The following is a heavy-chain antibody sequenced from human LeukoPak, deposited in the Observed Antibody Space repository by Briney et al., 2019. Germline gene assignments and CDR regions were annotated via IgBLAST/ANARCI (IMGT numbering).Heavy chain of an antibody. CDR2: ISYDGSNK. J-gene: IGHJ4*02. CDR1: GFTFSSYG. V-gene: IGHV3-30*18. CDR3: AKDGAYDSGSYSAFDY. Sequence: GGSLRLSCAASGFTFSSYGMHWVRQAPGKGLEWVAVISYDGSNKYYADSVKGRFTISRDNSKNTLYLQMNSLRAEDTAVYYCAKDGAYDSGSYSAFDYWGQGTLVTVSS. D-gene: IGHD1-26*01.